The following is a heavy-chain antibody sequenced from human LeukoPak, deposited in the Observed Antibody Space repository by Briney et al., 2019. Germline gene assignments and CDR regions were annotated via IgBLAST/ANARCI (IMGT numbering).Heavy chain of an antibody. CDR2: INAGHGNT. CDR3: ARGADFAEPLPEY. V-gene: IGHV1-3*01. CDR1: GYTFTSYA. J-gene: IGHJ4*02. Sequence: ASVKVCCKASGYTFTSYAIQWVRQAPGQRLEWMGWINAGHGNTKYSQKFQGRVTITRDTSASTAYMELSSLRSEDTAVYYCARGADFAEPLPEYWGQGTLLTVSS. D-gene: IGHD1-14*01.